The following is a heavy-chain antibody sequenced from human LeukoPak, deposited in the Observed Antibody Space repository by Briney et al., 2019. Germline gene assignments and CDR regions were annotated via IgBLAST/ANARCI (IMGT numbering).Heavy chain of an antibody. V-gene: IGHV3-11*04. D-gene: IGHD1-26*01. CDR3: ARDPSSYYFDY. CDR2: ISSSGSTI. Sequence: GGSLRLSCAASGFTFSDYYMSWIRQAPGKGLEWVSYISSSGSTIYYADSVKGRFTISRDNSKNTLYLQMNSLRAEDTAVYYCARDPSSYYFDYWGQGTLVTVSS. CDR1: GFTFSDYY. J-gene: IGHJ4*02.